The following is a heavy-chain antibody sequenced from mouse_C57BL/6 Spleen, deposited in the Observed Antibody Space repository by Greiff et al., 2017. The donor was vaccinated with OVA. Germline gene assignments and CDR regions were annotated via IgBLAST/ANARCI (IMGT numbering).Heavy chain of an antibody. CDR2: ISYDGSN. D-gene: IGHD2-3*01. V-gene: IGHV3-6*01. J-gene: IGHJ4*01. CDR3: ASDDGYHYAMDY. CDR1: GYSITSGYY. Sequence: EVQVVESGPGLVKPSQSLSLTCSVTGYSITSGYYWNWIRQFPGNKLEWMGYISYDGSNNYNPSLKNRISITRDTSKNQFFLKLNSVTTEDTATYYCASDDGYHYAMDYWGQGTSVTVSS.